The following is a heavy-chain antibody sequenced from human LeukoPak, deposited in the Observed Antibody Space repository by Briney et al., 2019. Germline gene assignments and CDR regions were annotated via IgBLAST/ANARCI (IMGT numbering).Heavy chain of an antibody. V-gene: IGHV3-23*01. CDR2: IRSNGDTT. CDR3: AKGQELDDGVFDS. CDR1: GFTFSSLA. J-gene: IGHJ4*02. Sequence: GGPLRLSCTASGFTFSSLAMTWVRQAPGKGLEWVSTIRSNGDTTYNADSVKGRFTISRDNSKNTLYLELNSLRVEDTATFYCAKGQELDDGVFDSWGQGTMVTVSS. D-gene: IGHD1-1*01.